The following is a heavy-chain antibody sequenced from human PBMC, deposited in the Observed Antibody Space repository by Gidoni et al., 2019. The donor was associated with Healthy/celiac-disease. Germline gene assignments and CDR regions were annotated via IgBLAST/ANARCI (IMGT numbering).Heavy chain of an antibody. CDR1: GFTCGSYA. CDR2: IGSKAYGGTT. J-gene: IGHJ6*02. V-gene: IGHV3-49*05. D-gene: IGHD3-10*01. Sequence: EVQLVESGGGLVKPGRSLRLSCTASGFTCGSYAMSWFRQAPGKGLECVGFIGSKAYGGTTEYAASVKGRFTISRDDSKSIAYLQMNSLKTEDTAVYYCTGYYGSGSPYLYYYYYGMDVWGQGTTVTVSS. CDR3: TGYYGSGSPYLYYYYYGMDV.